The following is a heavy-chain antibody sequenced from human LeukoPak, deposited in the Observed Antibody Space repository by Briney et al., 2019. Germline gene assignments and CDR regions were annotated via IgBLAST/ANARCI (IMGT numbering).Heavy chain of an antibody. J-gene: IGHJ5*02. CDR1: GGSISSGSYY. D-gene: IGHD3-10*02. Sequence: SQTLSLTCTVSGGSISSGSYYWSWIRQPAGKGLEWIGRIYTSGSTNYNPSLKSRVTISVDTSKNQFSLKLNSLTAADTAVYYCARRYVGGLNWFDPWGQGTLVTVSS. CDR2: IYTSGST. CDR3: ARRYVGGLNWFDP. V-gene: IGHV4-61*02.